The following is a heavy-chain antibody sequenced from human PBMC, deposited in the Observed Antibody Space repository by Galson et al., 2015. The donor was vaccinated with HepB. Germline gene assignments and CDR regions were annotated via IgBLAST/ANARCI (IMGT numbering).Heavy chain of an antibody. Sequence: SLRLSCAASGFTFSDYYMSWIRQAPGKGLEWVSYISSSSYTNYADSVKGRFTISRDNAKNSLYLQMNSLRAEDTAVYYCARAQDFNYDILTGYLAPALDYWGQGTLVTVSS. J-gene: IGHJ4*02. CDR3: ARAQDFNYDILTGYLAPALDY. V-gene: IGHV3-11*05. D-gene: IGHD3-9*01. CDR2: ISSSSYT. CDR1: GFTFSDYY.